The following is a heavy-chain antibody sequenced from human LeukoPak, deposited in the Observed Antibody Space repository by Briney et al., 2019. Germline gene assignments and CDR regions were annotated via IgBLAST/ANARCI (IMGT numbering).Heavy chain of an antibody. J-gene: IGHJ4*02. CDR1: RFIFNSYW. V-gene: IGHV3-7*03. CDR3: TTTEWLVSHFDY. CDR2: INEDESDK. D-gene: IGHD6-19*01. Sequence: GGSLRLSCTASRFIFNSYWMTWVRQAPGKGLEWVAIINEDESDKYYVDSVKGRFTISRDNAKNSLYLQMNSLKTEDTAVYYCTTTEWLVSHFDYWGQGTLVTVSS.